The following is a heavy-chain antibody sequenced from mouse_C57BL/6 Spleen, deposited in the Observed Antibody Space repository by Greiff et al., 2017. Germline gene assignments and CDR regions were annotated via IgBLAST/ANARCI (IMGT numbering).Heavy chain of an antibody. D-gene: IGHD2-1*01. V-gene: IGHV5-4*01. J-gene: IGHJ2*01. CDR2: ISDGGSYT. Sequence: EVKVVESGGGLVKPGGSLKLSCAASGFTFSSYAMSWVRQTPEKRLEWVATISDGGSYTYYPDNVKGRFTLSRDNAKNNLYLQMSHLKSEDTAMYYCARDGHGNPYYFDYWGQGTTLTVSS. CDR1: GFTFSSYA. CDR3: ARDGHGNPYYFDY.